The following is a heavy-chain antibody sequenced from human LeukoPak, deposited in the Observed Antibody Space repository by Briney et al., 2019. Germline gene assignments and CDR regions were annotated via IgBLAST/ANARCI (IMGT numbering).Heavy chain of an antibody. CDR1: GGSISSGDYY. CDR3: ARHAPGSVPDTFDY. Sequence: PSETLSLTCTVSGGSISSGDYYWSWIRQPPGKGLEWIGYIYYSGSTYYNPSLKSRVTISVDTSKNQFSLKLSSVTAADTAVYYCARHAPGSVPDTFDYWGQGTLVTVSS. V-gene: IGHV4-30-4*08. D-gene: IGHD2-8*01. J-gene: IGHJ4*02. CDR2: IYYSGST.